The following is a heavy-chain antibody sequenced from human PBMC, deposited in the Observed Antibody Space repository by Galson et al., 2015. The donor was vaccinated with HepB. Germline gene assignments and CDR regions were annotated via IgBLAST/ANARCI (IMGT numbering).Heavy chain of an antibody. D-gene: IGHD6-19*01. V-gene: IGHV6-1*01. J-gene: IGHJ6*02. CDR2: TYYRSKWYN. CDR1: GDSVSSNSAA. Sequence: CAISGDSVSSNSAAWNWIRQSPSRGLEWLGRTYYRSKWYNDYAVSVKSRITINPDTSKNQFSLQLNSVTPEDTAVYYCVRVGGYSSGWYDGYYHSYGMDVWGQGTTVTVSS. CDR3: VRVGGYSSGWYDGYYHSYGMDV.